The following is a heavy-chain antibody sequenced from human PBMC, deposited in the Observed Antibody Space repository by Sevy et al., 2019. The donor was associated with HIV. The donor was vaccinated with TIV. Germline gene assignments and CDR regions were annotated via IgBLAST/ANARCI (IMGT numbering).Heavy chain of an antibody. V-gene: IGHV3-11*01. CDR1: GFTFSDYY. D-gene: IGHD3-16*01. CDR2: ISGSSSAI. Sequence: GGSLRLSCAASGFTFSDYYMSWIRQAPGKGLEWISYISGSSSAIVDADSVKGRFAISRNNAKNSLYLHMDNLRAEDTAVYFCVGRPYSSAYSGSYHFDYWGQGTLVTVSS. J-gene: IGHJ4*02. CDR3: VGRPYSSAYSGSYHFDY.